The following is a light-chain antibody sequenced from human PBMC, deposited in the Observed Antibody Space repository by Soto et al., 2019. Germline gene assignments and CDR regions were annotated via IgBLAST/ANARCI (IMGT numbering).Light chain of an antibody. V-gene: IGLV2-14*01. J-gene: IGLJ3*02. CDR1: SSDVGGYNY. Sequence: QSVLTQPASVSGSPGQSITISCTGTSSDVGGYNYVSWYQQHPGKAPKLMIYEVSNRPSGVSNRFSGSKSGNTASLTISGLQAEDEADYYCSSYITGSTPWLFGGGTKLIVL. CDR3: SSYITGSTPWL. CDR2: EVS.